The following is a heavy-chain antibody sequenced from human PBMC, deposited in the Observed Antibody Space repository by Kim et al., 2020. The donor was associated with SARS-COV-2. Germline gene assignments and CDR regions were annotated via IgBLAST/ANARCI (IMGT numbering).Heavy chain of an antibody. J-gene: IGHJ5*02. CDR3: ARHAILILYAHPSPIRRPDWFDP. D-gene: IGHD2-2*01. CDR1: GGSISSSSYY. Sequence: SETLSLTCTVSGGSISSSSYYWGWIRQPPGKGLEWIGSIYYSGSTYYNPSLKSRVTISVDTSKNQFSLKLSSVTAADTAVYYCARHAILILYAHPSPIRRPDWFDPWGQGTLVTVSS. CDR2: IYYSGST. V-gene: IGHV4-39*01.